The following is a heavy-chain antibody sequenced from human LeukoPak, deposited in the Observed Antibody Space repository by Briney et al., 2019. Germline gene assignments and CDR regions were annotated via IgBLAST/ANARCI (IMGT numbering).Heavy chain of an antibody. CDR1: GFTFSSYA. CDR2: ISGSGGST. D-gene: IGHD2-2*01. CDR3: AKDYCSSTSCFPQH. V-gene: IGHV3-23*01. J-gene: IGHJ1*01. Sequence: GGSLRLSCAASGFTFSSYAMSWVRQAPGKGLEWVSAISGSGGSTYYANSVKGRSTISRDNSKNTLYLQMNSLRAEDTAVYYCAKDYCSSTSCFPQHWGQGTLVTVSS.